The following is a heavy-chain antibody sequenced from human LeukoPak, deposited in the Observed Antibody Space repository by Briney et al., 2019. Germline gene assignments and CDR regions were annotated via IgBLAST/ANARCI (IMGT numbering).Heavy chain of an antibody. D-gene: IGHD2-15*01. V-gene: IGHV3-74*01. Sequence: GGSLRLSCAASGFTFSNYWMHWVRQAPGKGLVWVSRINSDGSSTNYADSVKGRFTISRDNAKNTLSLQMNSLRAEDTAVYYCARDRPRYCSGASYYSWYFDLWGRGTLVTVSS. CDR3: ARDRPRYCSGASYYSWYFDL. J-gene: IGHJ2*01. CDR1: GFTFSNYW. CDR2: INSDGSST.